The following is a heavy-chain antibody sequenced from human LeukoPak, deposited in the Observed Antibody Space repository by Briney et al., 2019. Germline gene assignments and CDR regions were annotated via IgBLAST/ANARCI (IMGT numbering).Heavy chain of an antibody. CDR2: IIPIFGTA. D-gene: IGHD3-22*01. CDR3: AAYDSSGSYRYFDL. Sequence: SVKVSCKASGGTFSSYAISWVRQAPGQGLEWMGGIIPIFGTANYAQKFQERVTITRDMSTSTAYMELSSLRSEDTAVYYCAAYDSSGSYRYFDLWGRGTLVTVSS. CDR1: GGTFSSYA. J-gene: IGHJ2*01. V-gene: IGHV1-69*05.